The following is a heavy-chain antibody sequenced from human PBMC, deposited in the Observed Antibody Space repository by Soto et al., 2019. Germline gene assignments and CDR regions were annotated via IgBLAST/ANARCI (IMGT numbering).Heavy chain of an antibody. Sequence: QVQLVQSGAEVKKPGSSVKVSCKASGGTFSSYAISWVRQAPGQGLEWMGGIIPIFGTANYAQKFQGRVTITADESTSTAYMELSSLRSEYTAVYYCARNPSSILRFLEWSNYGMDVWGQGTTVTVSS. CDR2: IIPIFGTA. D-gene: IGHD3-3*01. J-gene: IGHJ6*02. CDR1: GGTFSSYA. CDR3: ARNPSSILRFLEWSNYGMDV. V-gene: IGHV1-69*01.